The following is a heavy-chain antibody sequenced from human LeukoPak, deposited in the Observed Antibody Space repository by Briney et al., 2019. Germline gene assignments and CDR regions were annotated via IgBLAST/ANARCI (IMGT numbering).Heavy chain of an antibody. CDR3: ARGGGEYSGYGHWFDP. J-gene: IGHJ5*02. D-gene: IGHD5-12*01. CDR1: GYTFTSYY. V-gene: IGHV1-46*01. CDR2: INPSGGST. Sequence: GASVKVSCKASGYTFTSYYMHWVRQAPGQGREWMGIINPSGGSTSYAQKFQGRVTMTRDMSTSTVYMELSSLRCEDAAVYYCARGGGEYSGYGHWFDPWGQGTLVTVSS.